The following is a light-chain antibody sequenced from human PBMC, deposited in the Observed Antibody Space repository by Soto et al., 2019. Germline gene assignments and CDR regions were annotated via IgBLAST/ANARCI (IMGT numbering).Light chain of an antibody. CDR2: KAS. V-gene: IGKV1-5*03. CDR3: QQYDTYPLT. J-gene: IGKJ4*01. CDR1: QTISYW. Sequence: LSASVGDRVTITCRASQTISYWLAWYQQKPGKAPNLLISKASSLESGVPSRFSGSGSGTEFTLTISSLQPDDFATYYCQQYDTYPLTFGGGTKVEIK.